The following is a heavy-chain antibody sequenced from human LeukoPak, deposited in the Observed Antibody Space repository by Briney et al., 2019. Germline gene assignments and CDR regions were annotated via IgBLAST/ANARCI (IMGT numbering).Heavy chain of an antibody. J-gene: IGHJ6*02. Sequence: SVKVSCKASGGTFSSYAISWVRQAPGQGLEWMGRIIPILGIANYAQKFQGRVTITADKSTSTAYMELSSLRSEDTAVYYCARVGYSSSWSYYYYYGMGVWGQGTTVTVSS. CDR3: ARVGYSSSWSYYYYYGMGV. CDR1: GGTFSSYA. V-gene: IGHV1-69*04. CDR2: IIPILGIA. D-gene: IGHD6-13*01.